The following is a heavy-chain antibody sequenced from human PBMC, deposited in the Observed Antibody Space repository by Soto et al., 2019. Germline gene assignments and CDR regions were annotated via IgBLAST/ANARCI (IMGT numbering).Heavy chain of an antibody. CDR3: ARRGVANSRDAFDI. D-gene: IGHD1-26*01. CDR2: AIPVYGST. V-gene: IGHV1-69*01. J-gene: IGHJ3*02. Sequence: QVQLVQSGAEVKKPGTSVKVSCEVSGGTFSNYAITWVRQAPGQGLEWLGGAIPVYGSTNYAQKFQGRVTITAGESATTTFMELSSLRSDDTAVYYCARRGVANSRDAFDIWGQGTWVTVS. CDR1: GGTFSNYA.